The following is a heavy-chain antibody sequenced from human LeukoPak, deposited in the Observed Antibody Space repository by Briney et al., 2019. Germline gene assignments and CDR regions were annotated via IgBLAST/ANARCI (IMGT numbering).Heavy chain of an antibody. CDR3: AREGVVVAAITVNYYYYYMDV. CDR1: GGSISSGSYY. Sequence: PSETLSLTCTVSGGSISSGSYYWSWIRQPAGKGVEWFGRIYTSGSTNYNPSLKSRVTISVDTSKNQFSLKLSSVTAADTAVYYCAREGVVVAAITVNYYYYYMDVWGKGTTVTISS. V-gene: IGHV4-61*02. CDR2: IYTSGST. J-gene: IGHJ6*03. D-gene: IGHD2-15*01.